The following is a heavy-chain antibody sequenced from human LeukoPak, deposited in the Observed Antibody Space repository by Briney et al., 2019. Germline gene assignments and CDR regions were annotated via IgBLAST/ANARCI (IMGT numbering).Heavy chain of an antibody. J-gene: IGHJ5*02. Sequence: GESLRISCKGSGYSFTSYWISWVRQMPGKGLEWMGRIDPSDSYTNYSPSFQGHVTISADKSISTAYLQCSSLKASDTAMYYCAALRQQWLVEYNWFDPWGQGTLVTVSS. CDR3: AALRQQWLVEYNWFDP. CDR2: IDPSDSYT. D-gene: IGHD6-19*01. CDR1: GYSFTSYW. V-gene: IGHV5-10-1*01.